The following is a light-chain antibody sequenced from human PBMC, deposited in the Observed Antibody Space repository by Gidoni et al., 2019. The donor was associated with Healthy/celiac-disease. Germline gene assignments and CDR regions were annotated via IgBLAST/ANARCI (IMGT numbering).Light chain of an antibody. Sequence: DIQMAQSPSTLSTSVGDRVTITCRASQSISTWLAWYQQKPGKAPKVLIYDASSLESGVPSRFSGSGSGTEFTLTISSLQPDDFATYYCQQYNSYSPSFGGGTKVEIK. V-gene: IGKV1-5*01. CDR1: QSISTW. CDR2: DAS. CDR3: QQYNSYSPS. J-gene: IGKJ4*01.